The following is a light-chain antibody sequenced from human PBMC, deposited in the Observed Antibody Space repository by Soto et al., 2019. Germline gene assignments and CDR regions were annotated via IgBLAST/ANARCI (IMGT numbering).Light chain of an antibody. V-gene: IGLV1-40*01. CDR2: GNS. Sequence: QSVLTQPPSVSGAPVQRVTISCTGSSSNIGAGYDVHWYQQLPGTAPKLLIYGNSNRPSGVPDRFSGSKSGTSASLAITGLQAEDEADYYCQSYDSSLSVHYVFGTGTKLTVL. CDR1: SSNIGAGYD. CDR3: QSYDSSLSVHYV. J-gene: IGLJ1*01.